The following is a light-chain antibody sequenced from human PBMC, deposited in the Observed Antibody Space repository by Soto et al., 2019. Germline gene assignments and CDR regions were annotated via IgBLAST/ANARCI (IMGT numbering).Light chain of an antibody. CDR3: QSYDRSLTGYV. V-gene: IGLV1-40*01. CDR2: ANG. CDR1: NSNIGAGYD. Sequence: QSALTQPPSVSGAPGQRVTISCTGSNSNIGAGYDVHWYQQLPGTAPKLLIYANGNRPSGVPGRFSGSKSGTSASLAITGLQAEDEADYYCQSYDRSLTGYVLGTGTKVTVL. J-gene: IGLJ1*01.